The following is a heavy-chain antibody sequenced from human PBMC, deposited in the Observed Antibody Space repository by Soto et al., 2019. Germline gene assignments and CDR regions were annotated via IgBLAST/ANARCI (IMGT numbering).Heavy chain of an antibody. D-gene: IGHD4-17*01. J-gene: IGHJ4*02. V-gene: IGHV1-69*06. Sequence: SVKVSCKASGYTFTSYAICWVRQAPGQGLEWMGGIIPIFGTANYAQKFQGRVTITADKSTSTAYMELSSLRSEDTAVYYCARDNTVTTGGTYYWGQGTLVTVSS. CDR1: GYTFTSYA. CDR2: IIPIFGTA. CDR3: ARDNTVTTGGTYY.